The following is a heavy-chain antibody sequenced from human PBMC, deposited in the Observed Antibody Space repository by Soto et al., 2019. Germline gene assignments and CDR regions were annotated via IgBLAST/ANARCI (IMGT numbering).Heavy chain of an antibody. Sequence: QVQLQESGPGLVKPSQTLYLTCTVSGGSISSGGYYWSWIRQHPGKGLEWIGYLYYSGSTYYNPSLKSRVTISVDTSKNQFSLKLSAVTAAYTAVNYCARAPQLELSSDDAFDIWGQGTMVTVSS. D-gene: IGHD1-7*01. CDR1: GGSISSGGYY. CDR3: ARAPQLELSSDDAFDI. J-gene: IGHJ3*02. V-gene: IGHV4-31*03. CDR2: LYYSGST.